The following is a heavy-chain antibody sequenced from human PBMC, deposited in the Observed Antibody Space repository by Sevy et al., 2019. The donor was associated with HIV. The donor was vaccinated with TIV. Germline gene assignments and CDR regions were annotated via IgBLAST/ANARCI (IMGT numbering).Heavy chain of an antibody. V-gene: IGHV3-30-3*01. D-gene: IGHD5-18*01. CDR1: GFTFSSYT. Sequence: GGSLRLSCTASGFTFSSYTMHWVRQAPGKGLEWVAVISYDGSNKYYADSVKGRFTISRDNSKNTLYLQMNGLRAEDTAVYYCAREGYSYGNDYWGQGTLVTVSS. CDR2: ISYDGSNK. CDR3: AREGYSYGNDY. J-gene: IGHJ4*02.